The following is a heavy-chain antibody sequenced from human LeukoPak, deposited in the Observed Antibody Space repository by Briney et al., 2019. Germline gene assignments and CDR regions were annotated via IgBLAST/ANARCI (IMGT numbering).Heavy chain of an antibody. V-gene: IGHV3-7*03. J-gene: IGHJ6*02. CDR3: ARHIAVAASYYYYGMDV. CDR1: GFTFSSYW. D-gene: IGHD6-19*01. CDR2: IKQDGSEK. Sequence: PGGSLRLSCAASGFTFSSYWMSWVRQAPGKGLEWVANIKQDGSEKYYVDSVKGRFTISRDNAKNSLYLQMNSRRAEDTAVYYCARHIAVAASYYYYGMDVWGQGTTVTVSS.